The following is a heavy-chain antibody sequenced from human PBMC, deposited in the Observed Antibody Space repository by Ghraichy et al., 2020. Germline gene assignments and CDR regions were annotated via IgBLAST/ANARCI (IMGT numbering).Heavy chain of an antibody. CDR3: ASYLRGWIDP. CDR2: IYYTGST. V-gene: IGHV4-39*01. CDR1: GGSINSSSYF. D-gene: IGHD3-16*02. J-gene: IGHJ5*02. Sequence: TLSLTCNVSGGSINSSSYFWAWIRQPPGKGLEWIGYIYYTGSTYYSAALKSRVTIAIDASKNQFSLNLRSVTAADTAVYYCASYLRGWIDPWGQGTLVTVSS.